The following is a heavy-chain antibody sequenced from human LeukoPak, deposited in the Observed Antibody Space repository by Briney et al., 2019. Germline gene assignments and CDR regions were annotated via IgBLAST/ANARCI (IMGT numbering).Heavy chain of an antibody. D-gene: IGHD6-6*01. CDR1: GYTFTSYY. CDR2: INPSGGST. Sequence: ASVKVSCKASGYTFTSYYIHWVRQAPGQWLEWVGIINPSGGSTTYAQKFQGRVTMTRDTSTSTVYMELSSLRSEDTAVYYCARLAPRSSDDYWGQGTLVTVSS. V-gene: IGHV1-46*01. CDR3: ARLAPRSSDDY. J-gene: IGHJ4*02.